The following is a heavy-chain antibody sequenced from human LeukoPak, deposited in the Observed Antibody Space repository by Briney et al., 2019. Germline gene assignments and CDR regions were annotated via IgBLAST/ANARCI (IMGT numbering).Heavy chain of an antibody. D-gene: IGHD3-9*01. CDR1: GGSISSYY. CDR2: IYYSGST. V-gene: IGHV4-59*01. CDR3: ARIMLTTPLYYFDY. Sequence: SETLSLTCTVSGGSISSYYWRWIRQPAGKGLEWIGYIYYSGSTNYNPSLKSRVTISVDTSKNQFSLKLSSVTAADTAVYYCARIMLTTPLYYFDYWGQGTLVTVSS. J-gene: IGHJ4*02.